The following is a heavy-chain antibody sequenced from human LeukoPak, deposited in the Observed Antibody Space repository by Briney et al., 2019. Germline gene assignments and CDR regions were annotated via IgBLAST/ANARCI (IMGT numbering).Heavy chain of an antibody. Sequence: PGRSLRLSCAASGFTFSSYGMHWVRQAPGKGLEWVAFIRYDGSNKYYADSVKGRFTISRDNSKNTLYLQMNSLRAEDTAVYYCAKTSTSYCSSTSCYDLDYWGQGTLVTVSS. CDR3: AKTSTSYCSSTSCYDLDY. D-gene: IGHD2-2*01. V-gene: IGHV3-30*02. CDR2: IRYDGSNK. CDR1: GFTFSSYG. J-gene: IGHJ4*02.